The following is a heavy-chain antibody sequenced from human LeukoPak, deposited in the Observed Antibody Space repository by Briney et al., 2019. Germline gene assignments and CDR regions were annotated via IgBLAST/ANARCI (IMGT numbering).Heavy chain of an antibody. Sequence: GSLRLSCAAPGFTFSNHWMRWVRQGPGKGPVWVSRITNDGSSTVYADSVKGRFTISRDNAKSTLYLQMNSLSAEDTAVYYCVRSSGWPDSWGQGTLVTVSS. D-gene: IGHD6-19*01. J-gene: IGHJ4*02. CDR2: ITNDGSST. CDR3: VRSSGWPDS. V-gene: IGHV3-74*01. CDR1: GFTFSNHW.